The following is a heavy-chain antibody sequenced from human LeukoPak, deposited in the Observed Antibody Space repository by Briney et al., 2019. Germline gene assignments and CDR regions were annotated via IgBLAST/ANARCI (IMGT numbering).Heavy chain of an antibody. D-gene: IGHD3-22*01. J-gene: IGHJ4*02. CDR1: GFTFSSYS. Sequence: GGSLRLSCAASGFTFSSYSMNWVRQAPGKGLEWVSSISRTSIYKYYAGSVKGRFTISRDNAKNSLYLQMNSLRAEDTAVCYCARGRYDSSGYYPIFDYWGQGTLVTVSS. CDR3: ARGRYDSSGYYPIFDY. CDR2: ISRTSIYK. V-gene: IGHV3-21*01.